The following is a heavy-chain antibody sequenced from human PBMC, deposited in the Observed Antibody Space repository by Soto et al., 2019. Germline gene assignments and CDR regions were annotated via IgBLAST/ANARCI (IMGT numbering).Heavy chain of an antibody. Sequence: QITLKEPGPTMVEPTEALALTCSFSAFSLTTSPVGVGWFRQPPGKALEWLAVIYWDNDKRYNPSLKTRITITRDPARNEVALTMTDMEPKDTATYFCALRLGGSSRNDSYFAFWGQGFLVIVS. J-gene: IGHJ4*02. D-gene: IGHD1-1*01. CDR3: ALRLGGSSRNDSYFAF. CDR2: IYWDNDK. V-gene: IGHV2-5*02. CDR1: AFSLTTSPVG.